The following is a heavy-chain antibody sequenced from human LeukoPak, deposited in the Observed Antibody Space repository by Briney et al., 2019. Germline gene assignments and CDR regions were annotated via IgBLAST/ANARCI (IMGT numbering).Heavy chain of an antibody. V-gene: IGHV4-61*01. D-gene: IGHD6-19*01. J-gene: IGHJ4*02. CDR1: GGSVSSGSYY. CDR3: ARARYNSGWFPFDY. CDR2: IYYSGST. Sequence: KPSETLSLTCTVSGGSVSSGSYYWSWIRQPPGKGLEWIGYIYYSGSTNYNPSLKSRVIISVDTPKNQFSLKLSSVTAADTAVYYCARARYNSGWFPFDYWGQGTLVTVSS.